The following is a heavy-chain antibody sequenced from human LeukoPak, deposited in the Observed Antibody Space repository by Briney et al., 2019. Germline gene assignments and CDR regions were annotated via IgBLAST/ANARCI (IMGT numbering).Heavy chain of an antibody. J-gene: IGHJ6*02. CDR1: GYTLTELS. Sequence: ASVKVSCKVSGYTLTELSMHWVRQAPGKGLEWMGGFDPEDGETIYTQKFQGRVTMTEDTSTDTAYMELSSLRSEDTAVYYCATKGSSWYYYYYGMDVWGQGTTVTVSS. V-gene: IGHV1-24*01. CDR3: ATKGSSWYYYYYGMDV. D-gene: IGHD6-13*01. CDR2: FDPEDGET.